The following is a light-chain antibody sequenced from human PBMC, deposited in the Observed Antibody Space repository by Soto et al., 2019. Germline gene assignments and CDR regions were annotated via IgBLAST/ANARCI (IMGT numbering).Light chain of an antibody. J-gene: IGLJ1*01. Sequence: QSVLAQPAFVSGSPGQSITISCTGTSSDVGGYNYVSWYQHPPGKAPKLMISEVSNRPSGVSNRFSGSKSGNTASLTISGLQAEDETDYYCSSYTINSARVFATWTKVNVL. CDR2: EVS. V-gene: IGLV2-14*01. CDR1: SSDVGGYNY. CDR3: SSYTINSARV.